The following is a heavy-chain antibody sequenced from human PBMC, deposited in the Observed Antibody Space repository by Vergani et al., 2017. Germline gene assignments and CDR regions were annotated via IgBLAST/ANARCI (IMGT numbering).Heavy chain of an antibody. Sequence: EVQLVQSGAEVKKPGESLKISCKGSGYSFTSYWIGWVRQMPGKGLEWMGNIYPGDSDTRYSPSFQGQVTISADKSLSPAYLQWRSLKASDTAMYYCARHADDSSGYYHDWGQGTLVTVSS. CDR3: ARHADDSSGYYHD. D-gene: IGHD3-22*01. J-gene: IGHJ4*02. V-gene: IGHV5-51*01. CDR2: IYPGDSDT. CDR1: GYSFTSYW.